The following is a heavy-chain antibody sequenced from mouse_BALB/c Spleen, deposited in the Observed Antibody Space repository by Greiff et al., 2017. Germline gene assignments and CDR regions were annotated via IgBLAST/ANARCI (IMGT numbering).Heavy chain of an antibody. CDR1: GDSITSGY. CDR2: ISYSGST. Sequence: EVKLMESGPSLVKPSQTLSLTCSVTGDSITSGYWNWIRKFPGNKLEYMGYISYSGSTYYNPSLKSRISITRDTSKNQYYLQLNSVTTEDTATYYCARSLIYYGYEGAWFAYWGQGTLVTVSA. V-gene: IGHV3-8*02. J-gene: IGHJ3*01. D-gene: IGHD2-2*01. CDR3: ARSLIYYGYEGAWFAY.